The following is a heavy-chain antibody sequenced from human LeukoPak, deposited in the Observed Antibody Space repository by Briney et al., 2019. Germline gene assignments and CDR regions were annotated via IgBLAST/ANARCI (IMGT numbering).Heavy chain of an antibody. V-gene: IGHV1-18*01. Sequence: ASVKVSCRASGYTFTSYGISWVRQAPGQGLEWMGWIGADNGNTNYALKLQGRVTMTTDTSTSRVYMELRSLRSDDTAVYYCAGDHYGSSTGGWFDPWGQGTLVTVSS. J-gene: IGHJ5*02. D-gene: IGHD6-19*01. CDR2: IGADNGNT. CDR1: GYTFTSYG. CDR3: AGDHYGSSTGGWFDP.